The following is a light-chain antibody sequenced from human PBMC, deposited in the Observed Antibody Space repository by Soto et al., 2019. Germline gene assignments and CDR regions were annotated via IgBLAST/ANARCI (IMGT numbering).Light chain of an antibody. V-gene: IGKV3-20*01. CDR2: GAS. Sequence: EIVLTQSPGTLSLSPGERATLSCWASQSVSSSYLAWYQLKPGQAPGLLIYGASSRATGIPDRFSGSGSGTDFTLTIRRLEPEDFAVYYCQQYGTSPFTFGPGTRVDIK. CDR3: QQYGTSPFT. J-gene: IGKJ3*01. CDR1: QSVSSSY.